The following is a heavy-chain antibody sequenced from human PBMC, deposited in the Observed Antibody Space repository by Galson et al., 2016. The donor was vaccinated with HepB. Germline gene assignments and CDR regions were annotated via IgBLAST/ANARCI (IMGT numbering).Heavy chain of an antibody. Sequence: CAISGDSVSSNSAAWNWIRKSPSRGLEWLGRTYYRSRWYYDYAVSVKSRITVNPDTSKNHFSLQLNSVTPGDTAIYYCARQENGMGVWGQGTTVTVSS. J-gene: IGHJ6*02. CDR2: TYYRSRWYY. CDR3: ARQENGMGV. V-gene: IGHV6-1*01. CDR1: GDSVSSNSAA.